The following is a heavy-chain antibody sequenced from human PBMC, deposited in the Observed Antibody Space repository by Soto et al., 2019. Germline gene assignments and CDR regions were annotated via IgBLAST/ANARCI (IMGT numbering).Heavy chain of an antibody. V-gene: IGHV3-72*01. Sequence: EVQLVESGGGLVQPGGSLRLSCAASGFTFSDHYVDWVCQAPGKGLEWVARIRNKANSYSTEYAASAKGRFTISRDDSKNLGYLQMSILKTEDTAVYYCARIRLGSYDLKYFDYWGQGTLVTVSS. D-gene: IGHD1-26*01. CDR3: ARIRLGSYDLKYFDY. J-gene: IGHJ4*02. CDR2: IRNKANSYST. CDR1: GFTFSDHY.